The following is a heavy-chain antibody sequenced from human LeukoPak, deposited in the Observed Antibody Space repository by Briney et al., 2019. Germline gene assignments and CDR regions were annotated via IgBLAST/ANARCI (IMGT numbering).Heavy chain of an antibody. CDR2: IYYSGST. J-gene: IGHJ6*03. V-gene: IGHV4-59*01. D-gene: IGHD2-21*02. Sequence: SETLSLTCAVYGGSFSGYYWSWIRQPPGKGLEWIGSIYYSGSTNYNPSLKSRVTISVDTSKNQFSLKLSSVTAADTAVYYCARESMTAIPGDHYYYMDVWGKGTTVTVSS. CDR3: ARESMTAIPGDHYYYMDV. CDR1: GGSFSGYY.